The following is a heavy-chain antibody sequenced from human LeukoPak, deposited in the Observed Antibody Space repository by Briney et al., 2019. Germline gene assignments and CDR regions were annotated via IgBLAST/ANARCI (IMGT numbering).Heavy chain of an antibody. Sequence: PGRSLRLSCAASGFTFSSYAMHWVRQAPGKGLEWVAVISYDGSNKYYADSVKGRFTISRDNSKNTLYLQMNSLRAEDTAVYYCTAGGGDYYDSSGYYPFDYWGQGTLVTVSS. CDR3: TAGGGDYYDSSGYYPFDY. J-gene: IGHJ4*02. D-gene: IGHD3-22*01. V-gene: IGHV3-30-3*01. CDR2: ISYDGSNK. CDR1: GFTFSSYA.